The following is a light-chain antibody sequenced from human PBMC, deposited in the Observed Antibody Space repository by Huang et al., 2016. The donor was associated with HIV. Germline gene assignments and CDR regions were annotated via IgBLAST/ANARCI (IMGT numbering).Light chain of an antibody. CDR1: QNITKS. CDR2: TVS. Sequence: DIQMTQSPPSLSASVGDRVTFTCRADQNITKSLNWYQQKPGKAPKTLIYTVSTLESGVPSRFSGSGSGSRFTLNIGNLQPEDFATYYCQQSFSVPRTFG. J-gene: IGKJ1*01. CDR3: QQSFSVPRT. V-gene: IGKV1-39*01.